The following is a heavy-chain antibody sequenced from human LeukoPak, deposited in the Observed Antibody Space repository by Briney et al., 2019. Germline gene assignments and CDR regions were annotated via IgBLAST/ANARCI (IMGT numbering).Heavy chain of an antibody. V-gene: IGHV4-4*07. Sequence: SETLSLTCTVSGGSTSSYYWSWIRQPAGKGLEWIGRIYTSGSTNYNPSLKSRVTMSVDTSKNQFSLKLSSVTAADTAVYYCASRLGYSYGSSFDYWGRGTLVTVSS. CDR3: ASRLGYSYGSSFDY. D-gene: IGHD5-18*01. CDR1: GGSTSSYY. J-gene: IGHJ4*02. CDR2: IYTSGST.